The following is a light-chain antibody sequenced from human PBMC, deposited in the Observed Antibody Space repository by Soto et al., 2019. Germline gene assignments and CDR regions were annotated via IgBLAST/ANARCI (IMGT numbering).Light chain of an antibody. CDR2: GAS. V-gene: IGKV3-20*01. Sequence: EIVLTQSPGSLSLSPGERATLSCRASQSVDSSFFAWYQQKPGQAPRLLIYGASNTATGITDRFSGSGSGTDFTLTISRLEPDDFLVYYCQQYVSSVTFGQGTKVEIK. CDR1: QSVDSSF. CDR3: QQYVSSVT. J-gene: IGKJ1*01.